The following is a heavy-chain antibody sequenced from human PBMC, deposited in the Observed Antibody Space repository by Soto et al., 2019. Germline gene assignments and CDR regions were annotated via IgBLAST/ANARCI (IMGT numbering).Heavy chain of an antibody. CDR1: GGSISSYY. J-gene: IGHJ6*02. CDR2: IYYSGST. V-gene: IGHV4-59*01. CDR3: ARGDPLLWFGEKVYYGMDV. D-gene: IGHD3-10*01. Sequence: QVQLQESGPGLVKPSETLSLTCTVSGGSISSYYWSWIRQPPGKGLEWIGYIYYSGSTNYNPSLTSRVTISVDTSKNQFSLKLSSGTAADTAVYYCARGDPLLWFGEKVYYGMDVWGQGTTVTVSS.